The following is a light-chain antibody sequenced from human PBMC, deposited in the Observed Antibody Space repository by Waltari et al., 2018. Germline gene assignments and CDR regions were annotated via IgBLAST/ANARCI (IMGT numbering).Light chain of an antibody. CDR2: WAS. CDR3: QQYFNTPYT. CDR1: LSVLFNSNNKKY. Sequence: DIVMTQSPDSLAVSLGERATIHCKSSLSVLFNSNNKKYLAWYQQKPGQPPKLLIYWASTRESGVPDRVSGSGSGTDFALTISSLQAEDVAVYYCQQYFNTPYTFGQGTKLEIK. V-gene: IGKV4-1*01. J-gene: IGKJ2*01.